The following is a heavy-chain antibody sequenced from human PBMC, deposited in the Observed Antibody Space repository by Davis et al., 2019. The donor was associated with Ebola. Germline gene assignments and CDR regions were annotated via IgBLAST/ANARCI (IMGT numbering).Heavy chain of an antibody. Sequence: ASVKVSCKASGYTFTSYGISWVRQAPGQRLEWMGWINAGNGNTKYSQKFQGRVTITRDTSASTAYMELSSLRSEDTAVYYCAPDRCTGGVCYWFDPWGQGTLVTVSS. D-gene: IGHD2-8*02. CDR3: APDRCTGGVCYWFDP. CDR1: GYTFTSYG. J-gene: IGHJ5*02. CDR2: INAGNGNT. V-gene: IGHV1-3*01.